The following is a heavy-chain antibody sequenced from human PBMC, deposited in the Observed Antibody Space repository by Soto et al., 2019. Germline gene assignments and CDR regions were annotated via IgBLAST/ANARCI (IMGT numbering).Heavy chain of an antibody. J-gene: IGHJ6*02. CDR3: SADRPDIGVGWWV. D-gene: IGHD2-15*01. V-gene: IGHV1-58*02. CDR2: IVVASGQT. CDR1: GSGFISSG. Sequence: SVKVSCKASGSGFISSGIQWVRQAHGQRLEWIGWIVVASGQTNYAQNFRGRVAITRDTSTATAYIELSGLTSEDTAVYFCSADRPDIGVGWWVWGQGTTVTVSS.